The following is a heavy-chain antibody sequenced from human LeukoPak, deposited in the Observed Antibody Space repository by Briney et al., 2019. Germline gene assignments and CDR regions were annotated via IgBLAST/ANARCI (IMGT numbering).Heavy chain of an antibody. CDR3: ARDCLRGYYDSSGYYTPYYDSSGYYYDAFDI. V-gene: IGHV3-30-3*01. CDR2: ISYDGSNK. J-gene: IGHJ3*02. D-gene: IGHD3-22*01. Sequence: HAGGSLRLSCAASGFTFSSYAMHWVRQAPGKGLEWVAVISYDGSNKYYADSVKGRFTISRDDSKNTLYLQMNSLRAEDTAVYYCARDCLRGYYDSSGYYTPYYDSSGYYYDAFDIWGQGTMVTVSS. CDR1: GFTFSSYA.